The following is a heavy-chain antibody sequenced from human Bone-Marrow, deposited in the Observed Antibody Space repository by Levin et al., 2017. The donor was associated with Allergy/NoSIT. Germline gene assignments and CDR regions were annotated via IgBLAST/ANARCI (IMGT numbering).Heavy chain of an antibody. J-gene: IGHJ5*02. V-gene: IGHV1-2*06. D-gene: IGHD6-13*01. CDR3: GRGMASFDP. CDR1: GYTFTNYY. Sequence: ASVKVSCRASGYTFTNYYIHWVRQAPGQGPEWMGRISPDGGGTYYAQKFQGRVTMTRDTSINTAYMELSRLTSDDTAVYYCGRGMASFDPWGQGTLVTVSS. CDR2: ISPDGGGT.